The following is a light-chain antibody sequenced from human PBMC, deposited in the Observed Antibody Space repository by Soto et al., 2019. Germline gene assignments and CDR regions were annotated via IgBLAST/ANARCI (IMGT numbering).Light chain of an antibody. CDR3: QQRNNWPRFP. J-gene: IGKJ5*01. V-gene: IGKV3-11*01. Sequence: EIVLTQFPATLSLFPGETATLSCRASQTVGTYLAWYQQKPGQAPRLLISDASNRATGVPTRFSGSGSGTDFTLPIRSLGPEDFAVYFCQQRNNWPRFPLGQGTRLEIK. CDR2: DAS. CDR1: QTVGTY.